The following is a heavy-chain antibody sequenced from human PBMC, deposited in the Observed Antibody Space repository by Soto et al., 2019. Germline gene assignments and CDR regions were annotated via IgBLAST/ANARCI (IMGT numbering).Heavy chain of an antibody. CDR3: ARHGPLSNNWNQLDY. V-gene: IGHV4-39*01. CDR1: GGSISSSPYY. CDR2: IYYNGNT. J-gene: IGHJ4*02. D-gene: IGHD1-1*01. Sequence: PSETLSLTCTVSGGSISSSPYYWGWIRQPPGKGLEWIGNIYYNGNTFYNPSLKSRVNISIDTFKNQLSLKLSSVTAADTAFYYCARHGPLSNNWNQLDYWGQGTLVTVSS.